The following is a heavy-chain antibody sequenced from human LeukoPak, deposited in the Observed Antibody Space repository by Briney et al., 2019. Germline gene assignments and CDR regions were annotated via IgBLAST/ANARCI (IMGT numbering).Heavy chain of an antibody. CDR1: GFTFRSYG. J-gene: IGHJ3*02. CDR3: ARDPRGRGIYAFDI. D-gene: IGHD2/OR15-2a*01. Sequence: PGGSLRLSCAASGFTFRSYGMHWVRQAPGKGLEWVAFIGYDGSNKYADSVQGRFTISRDNSKNTLYLQMNSVRAEDTAVYYCARDPRGRGIYAFDIWGQGTMVTVSS. V-gene: IGHV3-30*02. CDR2: IGYDGSNK.